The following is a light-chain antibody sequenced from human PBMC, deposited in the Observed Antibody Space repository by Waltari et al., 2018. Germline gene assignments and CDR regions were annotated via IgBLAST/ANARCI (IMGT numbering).Light chain of an antibody. CDR1: SPNIGTNP. J-gene: IGLJ3*02. CDR2: RNN. CDR3: GGWDDSLNGWV. V-gene: IGLV1-47*01. Sequence: QSVMTQPPSASGTPGQRVTIPCSGRSPNIGTNPVYWYQQLPGAAPKLLIYRNNQRPSGVPDRFSVSKSGTSASLAISGLRSEDEADYYCGGWDDSLNGWVFGGGTKLTVL.